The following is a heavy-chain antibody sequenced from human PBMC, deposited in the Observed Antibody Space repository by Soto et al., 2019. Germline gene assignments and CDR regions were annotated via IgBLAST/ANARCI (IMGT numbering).Heavy chain of an antibody. CDR2: IYYSGST. CDR3: VRHEQGWDFEF. Sequence: SETVSLTCTVSLGSISSGTNYCAWIRQPPWKGLEWIANIYYSGSTFYNPSLKSRVTISLDTSKNQFSLKLRSVTAADTAVYYGVRHEQGWDFEFWGQGTLVNVSS. V-gene: IGHV4-39*01. CDR1: LGSISSGTNY. J-gene: IGHJ4*02.